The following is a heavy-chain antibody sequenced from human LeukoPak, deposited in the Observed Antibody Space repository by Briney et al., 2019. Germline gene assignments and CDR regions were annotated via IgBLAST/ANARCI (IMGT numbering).Heavy chain of an antibody. CDR2: IKPDGSNT. D-gene: IGHD3-10*01. J-gene: IGHJ4*02. Sequence: PGGSLILSCAASGFTFSSYWMHWVRQAPGKRLVWVSRIKPDGSNTFYADSVKGRFTISRDNAKNTLYLQMNSLRAEDTAVYYCAGDLSSGYWGQGTLVTVSS. CDR1: GFTFSSYW. CDR3: AGDLSSGY. V-gene: IGHV3-74*01.